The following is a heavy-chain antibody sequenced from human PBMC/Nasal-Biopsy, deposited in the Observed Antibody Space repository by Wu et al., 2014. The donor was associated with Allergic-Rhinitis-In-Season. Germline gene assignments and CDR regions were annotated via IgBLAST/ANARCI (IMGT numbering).Heavy chain of an antibody. V-gene: IGHV3-23*01. J-gene: IGHJ6*02. CDR3: YAAGPDDILTGPYYYYGMDV. CDR2: ISGSGGST. D-gene: IGHD3-9*01. Sequence: VSAISGSGGSTYYADSVKGRFTISRDNSKNTLYLQMNSLRAEDTAVYYCYAAGPDDILTGPYYYYGMDVWGQGTTVTVSS.